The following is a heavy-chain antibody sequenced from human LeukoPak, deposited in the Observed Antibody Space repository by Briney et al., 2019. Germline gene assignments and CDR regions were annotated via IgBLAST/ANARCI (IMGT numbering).Heavy chain of an antibody. V-gene: IGHV1-2*02. CDR2: INPNSGGT. D-gene: IGHD6-19*01. CDR3: ARAHTKDYSSGWYRLVY. CDR1: GYTFTGYY. Sequence: GASVKVSCKASGYTFTGYYMHWVRQAPGQGLEWMGWINPNSGGTNYAQKFQGRVTMTRDTSISTAYMELSRLRADDTAVYYCARAHTKDYSSGWYRLVYWGQGNLVTVSS. J-gene: IGHJ4*02.